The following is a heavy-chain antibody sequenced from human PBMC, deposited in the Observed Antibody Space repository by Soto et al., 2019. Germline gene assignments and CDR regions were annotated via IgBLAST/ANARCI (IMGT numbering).Heavy chain of an antibody. J-gene: IGHJ4*02. CDR2: ISATGGST. CDR3: AKDRLAGNFDY. Sequence: EVQVLDSGGGLVQPGGSLRLSCAASGFTFNNYAMNWVRQAPGKGLEWVATISATGGSTYYADSVKGRFTISRDNSKNTLYLQMNGLRVEDTAVYYCAKDRLAGNFDYWAREPRSPSPQ. CDR1: GFTFNNYA. V-gene: IGHV3-23*01.